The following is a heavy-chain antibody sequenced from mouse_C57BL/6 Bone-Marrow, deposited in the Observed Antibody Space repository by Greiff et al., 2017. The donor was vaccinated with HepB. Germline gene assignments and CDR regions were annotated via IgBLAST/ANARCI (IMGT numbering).Heavy chain of an antibody. Sequence: VQLQQSGAELVKPGASVKISCKASGYAFSSYWMNWVKQRPGKGLEWIGQIYPGDGDTNYNGKFKGKATLTADKSSSTAYMQLSSLTSEDSAVYFCARDDYYGSSCFDYWGQGTTLTVSS. V-gene: IGHV1-80*01. CDR3: ARDDYYGSSCFDY. CDR1: GYAFSSYW. J-gene: IGHJ2*01. D-gene: IGHD1-1*01. CDR2: IYPGDGDT.